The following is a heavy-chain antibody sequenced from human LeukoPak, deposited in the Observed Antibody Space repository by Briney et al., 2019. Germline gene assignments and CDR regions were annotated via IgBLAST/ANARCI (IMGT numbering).Heavy chain of an antibody. D-gene: IGHD2-21*02. Sequence: KPSETLSLTCAVYGGSFSGYYWSWIRQPPGKGLEWIGEINHSGSTNYNPSLKSRVTISVDTSKNQFSLKLSSVTAADTAVYYCARGRVGDPLRWGQGTLVTVSS. CDR3: ARGRVGDPLR. J-gene: IGHJ4*02. CDR1: GGSFSGYY. V-gene: IGHV4-34*01. CDR2: INHSGST.